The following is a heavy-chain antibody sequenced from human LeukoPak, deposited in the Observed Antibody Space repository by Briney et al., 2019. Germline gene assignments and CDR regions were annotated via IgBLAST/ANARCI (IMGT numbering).Heavy chain of an antibody. CDR3: ARDGEPPFDY. Sequence: SETLSLTCAVYGGSFSGYYWSWIRQSPGKGLEWIGEINHSGSTNYNPSLKSRVTMSVDTSKSQFSLKLSSVTAADTAVYYCARDGEPPFDYWGQGTLVTVSS. V-gene: IGHV4-34*01. D-gene: IGHD1-14*01. CDR2: INHSGST. CDR1: GGSFSGYY. J-gene: IGHJ4*02.